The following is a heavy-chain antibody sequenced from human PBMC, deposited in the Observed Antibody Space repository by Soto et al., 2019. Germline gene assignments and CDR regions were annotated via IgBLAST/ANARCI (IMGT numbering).Heavy chain of an antibody. J-gene: IGHJ4*02. Sequence: ASVKVSCKASGYTFTTYTMHWVRQAPGQRLEWMGWINAGNGNTKYSQKFQGRVTITRDTSASTAYMELSSLRSEDTAVYYCARDMYYDFWSGLFDYWGQGTLVTVSS. V-gene: IGHV1-3*01. CDR2: INAGNGNT. D-gene: IGHD3-3*01. CDR1: GYTFTTYT. CDR3: ARDMYYDFWSGLFDY.